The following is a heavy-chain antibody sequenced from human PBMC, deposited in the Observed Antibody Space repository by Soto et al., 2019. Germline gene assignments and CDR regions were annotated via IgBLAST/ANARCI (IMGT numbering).Heavy chain of an antibody. D-gene: IGHD3-3*01. CDR3: ARGQRFSDSFDP. J-gene: IGHJ5*02. V-gene: IGHV4-4*07. Sequence: SETLSLTCTVSVGAISCYYWTWIRQSAGKGLEWIGRIYSSGGTKYNPSLQSRVTMSLDTSKNQFSLRLSSVTAADTAVYYCARGQRFSDSFDPWGQGTLVTVSS. CDR1: VGAISCYY. CDR2: IYSSGGT.